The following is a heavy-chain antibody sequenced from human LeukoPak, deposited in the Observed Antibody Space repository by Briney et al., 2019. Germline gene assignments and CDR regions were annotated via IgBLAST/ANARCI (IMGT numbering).Heavy chain of an antibody. V-gene: IGHV1-58*02. CDR3: AATIAADTAYYGLDV. D-gene: IGHD6-13*01. CDR2: IVVGSGNT. J-gene: IGHJ6*02. CDR1: GFTFATSA. Sequence: SVKVSCKASGFTFATSAMQWVRQARGQRLEWIGWIVVGSGNTNYAQKFQERVTITRDMSTSTAYMEVNSLRSEDTAVYYCAATIAADTAYYGLDVWGQGTTVTVSS.